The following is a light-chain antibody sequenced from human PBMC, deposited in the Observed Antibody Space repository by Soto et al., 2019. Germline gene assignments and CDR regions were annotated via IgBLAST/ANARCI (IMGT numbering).Light chain of an antibody. J-gene: IGKJ1*01. V-gene: IGKV1-5*01. Sequence: DIPMTQSPPTLSASVGDRVTITCRASQPISSWLAWYHQKPGKAPKLLIYEASNLESGVPSRFSGSGSGTEFTLTISSLQPEDFGIYYCQQYENYWTFGQGTKVEIK. CDR1: QPISSW. CDR2: EAS. CDR3: QQYENYWT.